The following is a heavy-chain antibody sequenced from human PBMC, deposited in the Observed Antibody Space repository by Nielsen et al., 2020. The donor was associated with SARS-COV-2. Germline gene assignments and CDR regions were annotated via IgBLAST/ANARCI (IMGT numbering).Heavy chain of an antibody. J-gene: IGHJ6*02. V-gene: IGHV4-59*12. D-gene: IGHD6-25*01. CDR1: GGSISSYY. Sequence: SETLSLTCTVSGGSISSYYWSWIRQPPGKGLEWIGYIYYSGSTNYNPSLKSRVTISVDTSKNQFSLKLSSVTAADTAVYYCAKVLYTSEWAPTIYGMDVWGQGTPVTVSS. CDR3: AKVLYTSEWAPTIYGMDV. CDR2: IYYSGST.